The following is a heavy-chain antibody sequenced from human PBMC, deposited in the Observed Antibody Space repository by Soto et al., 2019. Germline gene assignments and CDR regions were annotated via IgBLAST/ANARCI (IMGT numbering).Heavy chain of an antibody. J-gene: IGHJ4*02. CDR2: IYYSGST. CDR3: ARGFPDILTGS. D-gene: IGHD3-9*01. CDR1: GGSISSYY. V-gene: IGHV4-59*01. Sequence: QVQLQESGPGLVKPSETLSLTCTVSGGSISSYYWSWIRQPPGKGLEWIGYIYYSGSTNYNPSLKSRVTISVDTSKNQFSLKLSSVTAADTAVYYCARGFPDILTGSWGQGTLVTVSS.